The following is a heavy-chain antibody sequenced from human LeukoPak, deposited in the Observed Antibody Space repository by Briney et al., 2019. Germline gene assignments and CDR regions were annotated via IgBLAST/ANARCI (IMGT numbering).Heavy chain of an antibody. D-gene: IGHD2-2*02. J-gene: IGHJ5*02. Sequence: VSVKVSCKASGYTFTSYGISWVRQAPGQGLEWMGWISAYNGNTNYAQKLQGRVTMTTDTSTSTAYMELRSLRSDDTAVYYCARGVPAALRLARWFDPWGQGTLVTVSS. V-gene: IGHV1-18*01. CDR3: ARGVPAALRLARWFDP. CDR1: GYTFTSYG. CDR2: ISAYNGNT.